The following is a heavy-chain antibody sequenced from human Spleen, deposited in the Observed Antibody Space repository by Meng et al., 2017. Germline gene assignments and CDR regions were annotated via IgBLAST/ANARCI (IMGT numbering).Heavy chain of an antibody. Sequence: QVRLQQWGAGLLKPSETLSLTCAVYGGSFGGDYWSWIRQPPGKGLEWIGEINHSGSTNYNPSLKSRVTMFVDTSKNQFSLMLTSVTATDTAVYYCARGPTTMAHDFDYWGQGTLVTVSS. J-gene: IGHJ4*02. V-gene: IGHV4-34*01. CDR1: GGSFGGDY. CDR3: ARGPTTMAHDFDY. D-gene: IGHD4-11*01. CDR2: INHSGST.